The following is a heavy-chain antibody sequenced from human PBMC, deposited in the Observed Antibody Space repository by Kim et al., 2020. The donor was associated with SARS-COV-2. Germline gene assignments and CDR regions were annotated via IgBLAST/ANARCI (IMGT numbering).Heavy chain of an antibody. CDR2: IYYSGST. CDR1: GGSISSYY. V-gene: IGHV4-59*08. J-gene: IGHJ2*01. Sequence: SETLSLTCTVSGGSISSYYWSWIRQPPGKGLEWIGYIYYSGSTNYNPSLKSRVTISVDTSKNQFSLKLSSVTAADTAVYYCARPNTTVAGSWYFDLWGRGTLVTVSS. D-gene: IGHD4-17*01. CDR3: ARPNTTVAGSWYFDL.